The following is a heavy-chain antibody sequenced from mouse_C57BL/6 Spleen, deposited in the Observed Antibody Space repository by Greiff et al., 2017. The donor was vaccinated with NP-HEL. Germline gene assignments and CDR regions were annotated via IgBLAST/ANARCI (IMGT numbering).Heavy chain of an antibody. V-gene: IGHV5-12*01. Sequence: EVKLLESGGGLVQPGGSLKLSCAASGFTFSDYYMYWVRQTPEKSLEWVAYISTGGGSTHYPDTFKGRFTISRDNSHNTRDQQMSRRKSEDTAMDYCARESGGRAMDYWGQGTSVTVSS. D-gene: IGHD3-3*01. CDR3: ARESGGRAMDY. CDR2: ISTGGGST. CDR1: GFTFSDYY. J-gene: IGHJ4*01.